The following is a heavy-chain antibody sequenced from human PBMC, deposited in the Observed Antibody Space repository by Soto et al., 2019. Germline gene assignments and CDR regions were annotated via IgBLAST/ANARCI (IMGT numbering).Heavy chain of an antibody. CDR3: ASGDSSGYLFDY. D-gene: IGHD3-22*01. Sequence: ASVKVSCKASGYTFTGYYMHWVRQAPGQGLEWMGIINPSGGSTSYAQKFQGRVTMTRDTSTSTVYMELSSLRSEDTAVYYCASGDSSGYLFDYWGQGTLVTVSS. CDR2: INPSGGST. V-gene: IGHV1-46*03. CDR1: GYTFTGYY. J-gene: IGHJ4*02.